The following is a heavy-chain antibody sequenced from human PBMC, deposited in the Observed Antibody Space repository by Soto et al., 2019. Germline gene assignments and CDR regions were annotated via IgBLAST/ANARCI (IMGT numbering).Heavy chain of an antibody. CDR3: ARTEWIQLWFDY. CDR1: GASISSGGYY. D-gene: IGHD5-18*01. CDR2: IYYTGIS. V-gene: IGHV4-31*03. Sequence: QVQLLESGPGLVKPSQTLSLICNVSGASISSGGYYWSWIRQRPGGGLEWLGFIYYTGISHYNPSLKSRATISVDTSKKQFSLKLLSVTAADTAVYYCARTEWIQLWFDYWGQGALVTVS. J-gene: IGHJ4*02.